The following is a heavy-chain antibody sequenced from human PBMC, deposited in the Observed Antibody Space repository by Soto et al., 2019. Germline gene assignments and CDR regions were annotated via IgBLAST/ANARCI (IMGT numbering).Heavy chain of an antibody. CDR2: ISAYNGNT. Sequence: GASVKVSSKSSGYTFTSYGISWVRQAPGQGLEWMGWISAYNGNTNYAQKLQGRVTMTTDTSTSTAYMELRSLRSDDTAVYYCARDWELGRIVGATAFDIWGQGTMVTVSS. J-gene: IGHJ3*02. CDR3: ARDWELGRIVGATAFDI. CDR1: GYTFTSYG. V-gene: IGHV1-18*01. D-gene: IGHD1-26*01.